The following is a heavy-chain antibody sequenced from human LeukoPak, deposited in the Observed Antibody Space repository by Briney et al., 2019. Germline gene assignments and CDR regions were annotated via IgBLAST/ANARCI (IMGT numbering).Heavy chain of an antibody. Sequence: SETLSLTCTVSGGSISSSSYYWGWIRQPPGKGPERIGRLYYSASTSYLPVLKGRLTISADTTKDQFSLKMSSVTAADTAVYYCARHPVLWVMSGRYYGYFYGMDVWGQGTTVTVSS. CDR1: GGSISSSSYY. V-gene: IGHV4-39*01. J-gene: IGHJ6*02. CDR3: ARHPVLWVMSGRYYGYFYGMDV. D-gene: IGHD1-26*01. CDR2: LYYSAST.